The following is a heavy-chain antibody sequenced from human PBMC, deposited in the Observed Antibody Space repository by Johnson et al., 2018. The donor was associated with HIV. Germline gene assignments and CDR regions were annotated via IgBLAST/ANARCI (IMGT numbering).Heavy chain of an antibody. CDR2: IYSGGST. CDR1: GFTFSSYA. CDR3: AKDLRGANWHDVFDI. Sequence: VQLVESGGGVVQPGRSLRLSCAASGFTFSSYAMHWVRQAPGKGLEWVSVIYSGGSTYYADSVRGRFTISRDNSKNTLYLQMNSLRAEDTAVYYCAKDLRGANWHDVFDIWGQGTMVTVSS. V-gene: IGHV3-NL1*01. J-gene: IGHJ3*02. D-gene: IGHD1-26*01.